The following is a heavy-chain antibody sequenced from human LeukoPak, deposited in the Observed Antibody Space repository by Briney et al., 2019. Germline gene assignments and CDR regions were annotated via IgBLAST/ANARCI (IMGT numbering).Heavy chain of an antibody. D-gene: IGHD2-15*01. J-gene: IGHJ3*02. CDR1: GGTFSSYA. Sequence: SVKVSCKASGGTFSSYAISWVRQAPGQGLEWMGRIIPIFGTANYAQKFQGRVTITTDESTSTAYMELSSLRSEDTAVYYSARGVAATPGAFDIWGQGTMVTVSS. V-gene: IGHV1-69*05. CDR2: IIPIFGTA. CDR3: ARGVAATPGAFDI.